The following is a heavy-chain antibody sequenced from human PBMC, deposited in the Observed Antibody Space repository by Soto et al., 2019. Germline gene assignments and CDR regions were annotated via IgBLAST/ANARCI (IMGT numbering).Heavy chain of an antibody. CDR2: IYWDDDK. D-gene: IGHD3-10*01. V-gene: IGHV2-5*02. CDR3: KRSRGWFVDQKRTFDY. Sequence: QITLKESGPTLVKPTQTLTLTCTFSGFSLSTSGVGVGWIRQPPGKALEWLAVIYWDDDKRHSPSLKSSLTITKDTSKNQVVLTMPNMDPVDTGTYYCKRSRGWFVDQKRTFDYWGQGTLVTVSS. J-gene: IGHJ4*02. CDR1: GFSLSTSGVG.